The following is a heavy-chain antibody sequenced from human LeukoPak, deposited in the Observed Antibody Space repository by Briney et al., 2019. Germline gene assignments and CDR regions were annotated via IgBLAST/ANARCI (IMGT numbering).Heavy chain of an antibody. V-gene: IGHV3-20*04. D-gene: IGHD4-17*01. CDR1: GFTFDDYG. CDR3: ARDPRSRRAEGGDYGLFDS. Sequence: PGGSLRLSCAASGFTFDDYGMSWVRQGPGKGLEWVAGINWNGDSTGYADSVKGRFTISRDNAKNSLYLQMNRLSAEDTAFYSCARDPRSRRAEGGDYGLFDSWGQGTLVTVSS. CDR2: INWNGDST. J-gene: IGHJ5*01.